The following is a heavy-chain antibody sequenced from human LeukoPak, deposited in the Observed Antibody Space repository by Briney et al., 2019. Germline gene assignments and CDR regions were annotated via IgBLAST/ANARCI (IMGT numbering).Heavy chain of an antibody. CDR3: VRHDSYIPF. V-gene: IGHV3-23*01. CDR2: ISDSAAST. CDR1: GFTFNNYA. J-gene: IGHJ1*01. D-gene: IGHD5-18*01. Sequence: PGGSLRLSCAASGFTFNNYAMSWVRQTPGKGLEWVSGISDSAASTYYTDSVKGRFTISRDNSKDTVYLQMNNLRVADTALYFCVRHDSYIPFWGQGSLVTVSS.